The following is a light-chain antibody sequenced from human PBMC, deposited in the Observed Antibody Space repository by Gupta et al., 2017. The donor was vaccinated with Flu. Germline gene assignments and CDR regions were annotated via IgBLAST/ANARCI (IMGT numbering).Light chain of an antibody. CDR1: TSNIGSDY. Sequence: QSVLPQPPSASGTPGQRVTISCSGSTSNIGSDYVYWYQQLPGTAPKLLIYRNNQRPTGVPDRFSGSNSGTSASMAISGLRAEDEADYYCAAWDDSLSVWVFGGGTKLTVL. J-gene: IGLJ3*02. CDR2: RNN. CDR3: AAWDDSLSVWV. V-gene: IGLV1-47*01.